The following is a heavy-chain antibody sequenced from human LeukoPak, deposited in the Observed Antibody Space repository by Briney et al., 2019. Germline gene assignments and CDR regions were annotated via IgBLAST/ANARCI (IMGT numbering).Heavy chain of an antibody. V-gene: IGHV3-11*04. CDR2: ISSSSSTI. CDR1: GSTLSDHY. D-gene: IGHD3-22*01. CDR3: ATDYDSTTPGYFDY. Sequence: GGSLRLSCTASGSTLSDHYMDWVRQAPGKGLEWVSYISSSSSTIYYADSVKGRFTISRDNAKNSLYLQMNSLRAEDTAVYYCATDYDSTTPGYFDYWGQGTLVTVSS. J-gene: IGHJ4*02.